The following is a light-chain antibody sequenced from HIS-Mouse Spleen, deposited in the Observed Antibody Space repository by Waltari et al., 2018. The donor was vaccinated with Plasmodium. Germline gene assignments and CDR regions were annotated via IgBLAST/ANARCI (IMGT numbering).Light chain of an antibody. CDR1: QSVSSSY. CDR3: QQDDNLPYT. V-gene: IGKV3D-7*01. J-gene: IGKJ2*01. Sequence: EIVMTQSPATLSLSPGERATLSCRASQSVSSSYLSWYQQKPGQAPRLLIYGASTRATGIPARFSGSGSVTDFTLTISSLQPEDFAVYYCQQDDNLPYTFGQGTKLEIK. CDR2: GAS.